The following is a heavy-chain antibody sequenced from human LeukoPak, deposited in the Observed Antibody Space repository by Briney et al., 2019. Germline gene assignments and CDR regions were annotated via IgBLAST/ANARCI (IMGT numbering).Heavy chain of an antibody. Sequence: GGSLRLSCAASGFTYSTTAMAWVRQAPGKGLELVSGFGGTGDIHYADSVRGRFTISRDNSKGILYLQMDSLRAEDTAVYYCAKDVLRWAFDYWGQGTLVTVSS. D-gene: IGHD3-16*01. V-gene: IGHV3-23*01. CDR2: FGGTGDI. CDR1: GFTYSTTA. J-gene: IGHJ4*02. CDR3: AKDVLRWAFDY.